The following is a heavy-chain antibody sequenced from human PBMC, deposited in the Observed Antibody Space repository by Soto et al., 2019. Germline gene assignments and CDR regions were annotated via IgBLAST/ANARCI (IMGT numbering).Heavy chain of an antibody. CDR1: GGSIRSYY. Sequence: PSETLSLTCTVSGGSIRSYYWTWIRQPPGKGLEWLGYIFYSGSTFYNPSLKSRVTISIHTSKSQFSLQLTSVTAADTAVYYCARGAANTAIFDSCLQGTLVTLST. D-gene: IGHD5-18*01. V-gene: IGHV4-59*01. CDR3: ARGAANTAIFDS. J-gene: IGHJ4*02. CDR2: IFYSGST.